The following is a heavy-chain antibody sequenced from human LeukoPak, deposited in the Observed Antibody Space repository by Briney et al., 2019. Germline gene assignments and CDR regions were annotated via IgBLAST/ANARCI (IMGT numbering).Heavy chain of an antibody. CDR2: INPSGGST. J-gene: IGHJ5*02. CDR3: ASEPRYSGYDYGDPQADNWFDP. Sequence: ASVKVSCKASGGTFSSYAISWVRQAPGQGLEWMGIINPSGGSTSYAQKFQGRVTMTRDTSTSTVYMELSSLRSEDTAVYYCASEPRYSGYDYGDPQADNWFDPWGQGTLVTVSS. V-gene: IGHV1-46*01. CDR1: GGTFSSYA. D-gene: IGHD5-12*01.